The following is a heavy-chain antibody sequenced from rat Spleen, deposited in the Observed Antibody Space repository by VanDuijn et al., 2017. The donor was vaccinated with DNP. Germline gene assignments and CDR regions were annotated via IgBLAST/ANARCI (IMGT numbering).Heavy chain of an antibody. CDR1: GFTFSDYN. V-gene: IGHV5-7*01. J-gene: IGHJ2*01. Sequence: EVQLVDSGGGLVQPGRSLQLSCAASGFTFSDYNMAWVRQAPKKGLEWVATISYDGSNTYYRDSVKGRFTISRDIAKTTLYLQMDSLRSEDTATYYCARHGDYSGGYFDYWGQGVRVTVSS. CDR3: ARHGDYSGGYFDY. D-gene: IGHD1-1*01. CDR2: ISYDGSNT.